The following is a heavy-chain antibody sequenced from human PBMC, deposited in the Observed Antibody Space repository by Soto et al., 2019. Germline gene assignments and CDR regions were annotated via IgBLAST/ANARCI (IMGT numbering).Heavy chain of an antibody. Sequence: SLRLSCAASGFTFSSYSMNWVRQAPGKGLEWVSSISSSSSYIYYADSVKGRFTISRDNAKNSLYLQMNSLRAEDTAVYYCARDRYGSGSSTSNYYYYGMDVWGQGTTVTVSS. CDR1: GFTFSSYS. CDR2: ISSSSSYI. V-gene: IGHV3-21*01. J-gene: IGHJ6*02. CDR3: ARDRYGSGSSTSNYYYYGMDV. D-gene: IGHD3-10*01.